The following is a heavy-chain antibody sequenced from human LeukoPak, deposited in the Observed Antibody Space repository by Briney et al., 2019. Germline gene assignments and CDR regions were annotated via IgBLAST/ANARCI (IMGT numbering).Heavy chain of an antibody. Sequence: SQTLSLTCTVSGGSISSGTYYWSWIRQPPGKGLEWIGNIYYSGSTNYNPSLKSRVTISVDTSKNQFSLKLSSVTAADTAVYYCTRGSIAYYYMDVWGKGTTVTISS. D-gene: IGHD3-22*01. J-gene: IGHJ6*03. V-gene: IGHV4-61*01. CDR1: GGSISSGTYY. CDR2: IYYSGST. CDR3: TRGSIAYYYMDV.